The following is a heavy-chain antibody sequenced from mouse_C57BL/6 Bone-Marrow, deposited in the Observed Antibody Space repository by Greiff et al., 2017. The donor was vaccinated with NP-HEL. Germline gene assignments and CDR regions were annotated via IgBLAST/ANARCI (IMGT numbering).Heavy chain of an antibody. J-gene: IGHJ2*01. V-gene: IGHV1-82*01. CDR3: ARWGPYSKQYYFDY. Sequence: VQLQQSGPELVKPGASVKISCKASGYAFSSSWMNWVKQRPGKGLEWIGRIYPGDGDTNYNGKFKGKATLTADKSSSTAYMQLSSLTSEDSAVYFCARWGPYSKQYYFDYWGQGTTLTVSS. CDR1: GYAFSSSW. CDR2: IYPGDGDT. D-gene: IGHD2-5*01.